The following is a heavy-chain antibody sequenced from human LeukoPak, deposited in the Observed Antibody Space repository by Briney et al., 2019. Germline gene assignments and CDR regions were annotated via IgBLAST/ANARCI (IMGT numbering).Heavy chain of an antibody. CDR3: ARHRDESYYYYGMDV. CDR2: IYYSGST. V-gene: IGHV4-31*03. J-gene: IGHJ6*02. CDR1: GGSISSGGYY. Sequence: NPSETLSLTCNVTGGSISSGGYYWSWIRQQPGKGLEWIGYIYYSGSTYYNPSLKSRVTISVDTSKSQLSLKLSSVTAADTAVYYCARHRDESYYYYGMDVWGQGTTVTVSS.